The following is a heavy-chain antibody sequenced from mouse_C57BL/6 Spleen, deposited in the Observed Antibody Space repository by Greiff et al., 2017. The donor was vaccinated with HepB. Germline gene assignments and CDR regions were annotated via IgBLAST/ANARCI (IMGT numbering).Heavy chain of an antibody. CDR2: IRSKSNNYAT. CDR1: GFSFNTYA. J-gene: IGHJ3*01. CDR3: VRHGGDYDGGFAY. Sequence: VQLVESGGGLVQPKGSLKLSCAASGFSFNTYAMNWVRQAPGKGLEWVARIRSKSNNYATYYADSVKDRFTISRDDSESMLYLQMNNLKTEDTAMYYCVRHGGDYDGGFAYWGQGTLVTVSA. V-gene: IGHV10-1*01. D-gene: IGHD2-4*01.